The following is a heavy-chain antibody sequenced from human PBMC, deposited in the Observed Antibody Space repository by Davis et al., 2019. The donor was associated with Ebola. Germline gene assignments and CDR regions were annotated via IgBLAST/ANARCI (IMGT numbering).Heavy chain of an antibody. V-gene: IGHV3-7*03. J-gene: IGHJ5*02. Sequence: GESLKISCAASGFTFSSYWMSWVRQAPGKGLEWVANIKQDGSEKYYVDSVKGRFTISRDNAKNSLYLQMNSLRAEDTAVYYCARERARNTWFDPWGQGTLVTVSS. CDR3: ARERARNTWFDP. CDR2: IKQDGSEK. CDR1: GFTFSSYW.